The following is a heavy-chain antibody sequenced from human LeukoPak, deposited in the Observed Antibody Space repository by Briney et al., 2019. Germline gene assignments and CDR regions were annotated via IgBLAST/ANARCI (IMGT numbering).Heavy chain of an antibody. J-gene: IGHJ6*03. CDR1: GGSISSSSYY. D-gene: IGHD1-26*01. CDR2: IYYSGST. Sequence: SQTLSLTCTVSGGSISSSSYYWGWIRQPPGKGLEWIGSIYYSGSTYYNPSLKSRVTISVDTSKNQFSLKLSSVTAADTAVYYCARMYSGSYLNHYYHYYYMDVWGKGTTVTVSS. CDR3: ARMYSGSYLNHYYHYYYMDV. V-gene: IGHV4-39*01.